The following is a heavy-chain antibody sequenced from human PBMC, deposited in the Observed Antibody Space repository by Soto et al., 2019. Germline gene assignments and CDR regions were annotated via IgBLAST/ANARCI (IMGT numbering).Heavy chain of an antibody. J-gene: IGHJ4*02. CDR2: ISGSGGST. V-gene: IGHV3-23*01. Sequence: EVQLLESGGGLVQPGGSLRLSCAASGFTFSSYAMTWVRQAPGKGLEWVSAISGSGGSTYYADSVKGRFTISRDNSKNTLYLQMNSLRAEDTAVYYCAKEEEKQQLVPWDYLDYWGQGTLVTVSS. D-gene: IGHD6-13*01. CDR3: AKEEEKQQLVPWDYLDY. CDR1: GFTFSSYA.